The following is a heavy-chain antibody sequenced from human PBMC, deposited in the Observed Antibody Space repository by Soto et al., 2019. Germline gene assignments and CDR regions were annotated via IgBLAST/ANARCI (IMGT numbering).Heavy chain of an antibody. V-gene: IGHV3-30*18. CDR2: ISYDGSNK. Sequence: PGGSLRLSCAASGFSFSSYGMPWVRQAPGKGLEWVAVISYDGSNKYYADSVKGRFTISRDNSKNTLYLQMNSLRAEDTAVYYCAKDLSCSSTSCYVGRNIGLFLAADYYYYMDVWGKGTTVTVSS. J-gene: IGHJ6*03. CDR1: GFSFSSYG. CDR3: AKDLSCSSTSCYVGRNIGLFLAADYYYYMDV. D-gene: IGHD2-2*01.